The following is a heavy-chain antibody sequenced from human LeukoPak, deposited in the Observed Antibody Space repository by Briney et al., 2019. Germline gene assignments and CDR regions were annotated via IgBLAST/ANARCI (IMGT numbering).Heavy chain of an antibody. D-gene: IGHD4-17*01. J-gene: IGHJ4*02. Sequence: GVSLRLSCAASGFTFSSYWMHWVRQTPGKGLVWVSHINGAGSSICYADSVKGRVTISRDNAKNTLYLQMNNLRAEDTAVYYAARGGDYKNDYWGQGTLVTVSS. CDR3: ARGGDYKNDY. CDR2: INGAGSSI. V-gene: IGHV3-74*01. CDR1: GFTFSSYW.